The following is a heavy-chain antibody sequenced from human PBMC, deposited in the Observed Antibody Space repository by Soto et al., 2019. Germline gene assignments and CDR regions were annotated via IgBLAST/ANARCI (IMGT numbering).Heavy chain of an antibody. CDR3: ARMGSRVVSYYYYGMDV. V-gene: IGHV4-34*01. Sequence: QVQLQQWGAGLLKPSETLSLTCAVYGGSFSGYYWSWIRQPPGKGLEWIGEINHSGSTNYNPSLKSRVTISVDTSKNQFSLKLSSVTAADTAVYYCARMGSRVVSYYYYGMDVWGQGTTVTVSS. CDR2: INHSGST. CDR1: GGSFSGYY. J-gene: IGHJ6*02. D-gene: IGHD2-15*01.